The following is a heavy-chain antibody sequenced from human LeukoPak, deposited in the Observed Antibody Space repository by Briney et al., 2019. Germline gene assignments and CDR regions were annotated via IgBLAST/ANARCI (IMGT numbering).Heavy chain of an antibody. CDR1: GYTFTSYG. D-gene: IGHD5-12*01. V-gene: IGHV1-18*01. J-gene: IGHJ3*02. CDR3: ARPKTPLRSNDAFDI. CDR2: ISAYNGNT. Sequence: GASVKVSCKASGYTFTSYGISWVRQAPGQGLEWMGWISAYNGNTNYAQKLQGRVTMTTDTSTSTAYMELRSLRSDDTAVYYCARPKTPLRSNDAFDIWGQGTMVTVSS.